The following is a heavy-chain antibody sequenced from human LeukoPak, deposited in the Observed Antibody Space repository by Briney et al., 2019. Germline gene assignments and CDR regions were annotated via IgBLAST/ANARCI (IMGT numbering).Heavy chain of an antibody. D-gene: IGHD3-10*01. CDR1: RYTFTSYD. CDR3: ARGYPPVLLWFGELSGTDAFDI. V-gene: IGHV1-8*01. Sequence: ASVKVSCKASRYTFTSYDINWVRQATGQGLEWMGWMNPNSGNTGYAQKFQGRVTMTRNTSISTAYMELSSLRSEDTAVYYCARGYPPVLLWFGELSGTDAFDIWGQGTMVTVSS. J-gene: IGHJ3*02. CDR2: MNPNSGNT.